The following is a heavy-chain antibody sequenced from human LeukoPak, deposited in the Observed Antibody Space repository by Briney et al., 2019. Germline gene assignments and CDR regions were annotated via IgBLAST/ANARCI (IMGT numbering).Heavy chain of an antibody. CDR2: ISSSRSYI. CDR3: ARDPGSGYFL. Sequence: GGSQRLSCAASGFTFSSYSMNWVRQAPGKGLEWVSSISSSRSYIYYADSVKGRFTISRDNAKNSLYLQMNSLRAEYTAVYYCARDPGSGYFLRGKGTTVTVSS. D-gene: IGHD3-3*01. V-gene: IGHV3-21*01. CDR1: GFTFSSYS. J-gene: IGHJ6*04.